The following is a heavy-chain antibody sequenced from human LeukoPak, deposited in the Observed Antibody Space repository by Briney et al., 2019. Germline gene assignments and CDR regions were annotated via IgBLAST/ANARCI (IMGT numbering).Heavy chain of an antibody. CDR3: VRFYDTLTIGTDAFDV. CDR2: ISYSGTT. J-gene: IGHJ3*01. D-gene: IGHD3-9*01. CDR1: GGSISSSSYY. Sequence: PSETLSLTCTVSGGSISSSSYYWGWMRQSPEKGLEWIGSISYSGTTYYTPPLKSRVTISVDTSEKQFSLKLNSLTAADTAIYYCVRFYDTLTIGTDAFDVWGRGTMVTVSS. V-gene: IGHV4-39*01.